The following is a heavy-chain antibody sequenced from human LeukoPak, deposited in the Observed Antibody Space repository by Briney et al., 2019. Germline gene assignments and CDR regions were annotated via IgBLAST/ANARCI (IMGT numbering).Heavy chain of an antibody. CDR2: ISSSSSYI. Sequence: GGSLRLSCAASGFTFSSYSMNWVRQAPGKGLEWVSSISSSSSYIYYADSVKGRFTISRGNAKNSLYLQMNSLRAEDTAVYYCARLYCSSTSCPRSMDVWGQGTTVTVSS. CDR3: ARLYCSSTSCPRSMDV. CDR1: GFTFSSYS. J-gene: IGHJ6*02. D-gene: IGHD2-2*01. V-gene: IGHV3-21*01.